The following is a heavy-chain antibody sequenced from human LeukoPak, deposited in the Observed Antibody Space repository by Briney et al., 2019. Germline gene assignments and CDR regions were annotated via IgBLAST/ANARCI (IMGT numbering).Heavy chain of an antibody. J-gene: IGHJ5*02. CDR2: ISGSGGNT. D-gene: IGHD6-19*01. CDR1: GFTFSNYA. CDR3: AKDLPGYSSGWFTFDP. V-gene: IGHV3-23*01. Sequence: PGGSLRLSCAASGFTFSNYAMSWVRQAPGKGLEWVSAISGSGGNTYYADSVKGRFTISRDNSKNTLYLEMNSLRAEDTAVYYCAKDLPGYSSGWFTFDPWGQGTLVTVSS.